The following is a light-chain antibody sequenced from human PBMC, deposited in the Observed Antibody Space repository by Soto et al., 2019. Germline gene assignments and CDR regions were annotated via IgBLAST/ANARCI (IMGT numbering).Light chain of an antibody. CDR1: QSVSSSY. CDR2: AAS. CDR3: QQYGSSPYT. Sequence: EIVLTQSPGTLSLSPGERATLSCRASQSVSSSYLAWYQQKPGQAPRLLIYAASSRATDIPDRFSGSGSGTDFTLTISRLEPEDFAVYYCQQYGSSPYTFGQGNKLEIK. V-gene: IGKV3-20*01. J-gene: IGKJ2*01.